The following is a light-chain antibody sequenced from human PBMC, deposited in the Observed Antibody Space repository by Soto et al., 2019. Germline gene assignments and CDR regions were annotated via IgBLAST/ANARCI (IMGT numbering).Light chain of an antibody. CDR1: QSVSSSY. J-gene: IGKJ2*01. CDR3: QQYGRSPHT. Sequence: EIVLTQSPGTLSLSPGERATLSCRASQSVSSSYLAWYQHKPGQAPRLLIYGASSRATGIPDRFSGSGSGTDFTLTISRVEPEDFAFYYCQQYGRSPHTFGQGTKLEIK. CDR2: GAS. V-gene: IGKV3-20*01.